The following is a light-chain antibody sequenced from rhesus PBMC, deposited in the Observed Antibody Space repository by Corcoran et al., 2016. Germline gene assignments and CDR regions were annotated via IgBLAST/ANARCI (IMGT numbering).Light chain of an antibody. CDR3: QHSYGTPFT. Sequence: DIQMTQSPSSLSASVGDRVTITCRASENVNNYLNWYQQKPGKAPKLLIYKASTLQSGVPSRFSGSGSGTDYTFTISSLQPEDVATYYCQHSYGTPFTFGPGTKLDIK. J-gene: IGKJ3*01. V-gene: IGKV1-74*01. CDR1: ENVNNY. CDR2: KAS.